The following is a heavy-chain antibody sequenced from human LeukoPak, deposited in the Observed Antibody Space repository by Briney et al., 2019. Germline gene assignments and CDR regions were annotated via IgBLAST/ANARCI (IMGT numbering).Heavy chain of an antibody. CDR2: ITGSSSYI. D-gene: IGHD6-19*01. V-gene: IGHV3-21*01. Sequence: GGSLRLSCAASGFTFSSYSMNWVRQAPGKGLEWVSSITGSSSYIHYADSVKGRFTISRDNAKNSLYLQMNSLRAEDTAVYYCARALAVAGTGGFDPWGQGTLVTVSS. CDR1: GFTFSSYS. J-gene: IGHJ5*02. CDR3: ARALAVAGTGGFDP.